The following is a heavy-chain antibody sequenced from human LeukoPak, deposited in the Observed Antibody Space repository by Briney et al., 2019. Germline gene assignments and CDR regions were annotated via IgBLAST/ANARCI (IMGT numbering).Heavy chain of an antibody. Sequence: GGSLRLSCAASGFTVSSSYMYWVRQAPGKGLEWVSFFYRGDSTYYAESVRGRFTISRDNSKNTLYLLMNSLIPEDTAVYYCARGGVSGPSYFYSWGQGTLVTVSS. CDR2: FYRGDST. V-gene: IGHV3-53*01. CDR1: GFTVSSSY. D-gene: IGHD3-10*01. J-gene: IGHJ4*02. CDR3: ARGGVSGPSYFYS.